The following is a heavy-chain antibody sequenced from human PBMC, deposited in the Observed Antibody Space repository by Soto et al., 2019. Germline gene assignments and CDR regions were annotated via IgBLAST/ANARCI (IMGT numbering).Heavy chain of an antibody. CDR3: AGTRRDGYNNYYYYYGMDV. CDR2: ISSSSSYI. D-gene: IGHD5-12*01. J-gene: IGHJ6*02. Sequence: GGSLRLSCAASGFIFSDYSMNWVRQAPGKGLEWVSSISSSSSYIYYADSVKGRFTISRDNAKNSLYLQMNSLRAEDTAVYYCAGTRRDGYNNYYYYYGMDVWGQGTTVTVSS. CDR1: GFIFSDYS. V-gene: IGHV3-21*01.